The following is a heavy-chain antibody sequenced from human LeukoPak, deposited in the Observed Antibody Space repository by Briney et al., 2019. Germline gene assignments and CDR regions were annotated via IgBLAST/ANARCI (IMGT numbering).Heavy chain of an antibody. D-gene: IGHD3-22*01. CDR2: ISGSGGST. J-gene: IGHJ1*01. V-gene: IGHV3-23*01. CDR3: AKDHYYDSSGRFQH. Sequence: GGSLRLSCAASGFTFSSYAMSWVRQAPGKGLDWVSAISGSGGSTYYADSVKGRFTISRDNSKNTLYLQMNSLRAEDTAVYYCAKDHYYDSSGRFQHWGRGTLVTVSS. CDR1: GFTFSSYA.